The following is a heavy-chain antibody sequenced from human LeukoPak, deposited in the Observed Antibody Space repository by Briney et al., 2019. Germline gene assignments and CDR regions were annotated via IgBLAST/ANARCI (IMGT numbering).Heavy chain of an antibody. D-gene: IGHD6-19*01. Sequence: GGSLRLSCAASGFTFSSYAMSWVRQAPGKGLEWVSAISGSGGSTYYADSVKGRFTISRDNSKNTLYLQMNSLRAEDTAVYYCARAYSSGWNKNFQHWGQGTLVTVSS. CDR1: GFTFSSYA. CDR3: ARAYSSGWNKNFQH. J-gene: IGHJ1*01. V-gene: IGHV3-23*01. CDR2: ISGSGGST.